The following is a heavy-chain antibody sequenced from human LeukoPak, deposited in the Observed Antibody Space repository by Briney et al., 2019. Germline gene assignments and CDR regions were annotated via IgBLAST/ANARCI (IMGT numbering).Heavy chain of an antibody. Sequence: PSETLSLTCIVSGGSISPYYWSWIRQPPGSGLEWIAYIYYSGSTSYNPSLKSRVAISVDTSNNEVSLKLSSVTAADTAVYYCARHGYCSGGSCYWGYWGQGTLVTVSS. D-gene: IGHD2-15*01. J-gene: IGHJ4*02. V-gene: IGHV4-59*08. CDR2: IYYSGST. CDR1: GGSISPYY. CDR3: ARHGYCSGGSCYWGY.